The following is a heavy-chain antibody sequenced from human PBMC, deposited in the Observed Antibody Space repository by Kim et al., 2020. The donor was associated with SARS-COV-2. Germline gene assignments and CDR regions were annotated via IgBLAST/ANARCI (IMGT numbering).Heavy chain of an antibody. D-gene: IGHD3-16*01. Sequence: DSVKGRFAIARDKSRNTLYLQMNSLRAEDTAVYYCAKDLCAAPLLLGGMDVWGQGTTVTVSS. V-gene: IGHV3-23*01. CDR3: AKDLCAAPLLLGGMDV. J-gene: IGHJ6*02.